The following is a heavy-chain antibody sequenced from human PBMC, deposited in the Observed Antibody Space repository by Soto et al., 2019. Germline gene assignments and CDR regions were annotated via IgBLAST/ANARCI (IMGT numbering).Heavy chain of an antibody. CDR2: MYPGDSDT. V-gene: IGHV5-51*01. CDR3: ARHGVWTARTVGGVDV. Sequence: PGESLRISCKGSGYRFTSYWIGWVRQMPGEGLEWMGIMYPGDSDTRYSPSFQGQVTISADKSISTAYLQWSSLKASDTAMYYCARHGVWTARTVGGVDVWGQGTTVTVSS. CDR1: GYRFTSYW. J-gene: IGHJ6*02. D-gene: IGHD3-10*01.